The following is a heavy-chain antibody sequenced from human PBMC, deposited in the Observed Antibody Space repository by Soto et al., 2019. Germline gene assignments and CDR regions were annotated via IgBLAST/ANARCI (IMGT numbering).Heavy chain of an antibody. CDR2: ISYDGSNK. V-gene: IGHV3-30-3*01. D-gene: IGHD3-10*01. Sequence: QVQLVESGGGVVQPGRSLRLSCAASGFTSSSYAMHWVRQAPGKGLEWVAVISYDGSNKYYADSVKGRFTISRDNSKNTLYLQMNSLRDEDTAVYYCARSRFLSPGDLDYWGQGTLVTVSS. J-gene: IGHJ4*02. CDR1: GFTSSSYA. CDR3: ARSRFLSPGDLDY.